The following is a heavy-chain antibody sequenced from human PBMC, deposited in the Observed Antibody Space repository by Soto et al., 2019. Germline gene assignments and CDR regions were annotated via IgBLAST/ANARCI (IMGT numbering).Heavy chain of an antibody. Sequence: GESLKISCKASGYSFTNYWIGWVRQMPGRGLEWMGIIYPGDSDTRYSPSFRGQVTISADKSISTAYLQWSSLKASDTAMYYCARTSAAGNHHYRLAVWGQGTTVTVSS. J-gene: IGHJ6*02. D-gene: IGHD6-13*01. CDR2: IYPGDSDT. V-gene: IGHV5-51*01. CDR1: GYSFTNYW. CDR3: ARTSAAGNHHYRLAV.